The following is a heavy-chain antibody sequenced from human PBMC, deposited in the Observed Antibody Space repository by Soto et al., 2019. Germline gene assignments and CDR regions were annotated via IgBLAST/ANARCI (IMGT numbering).Heavy chain of an antibody. CDR1: GFTFSSYG. Sequence: QVQLVESGGGVVQPGRSLRLSCAASGFTFSSYGMHWVRQAPGKGLEWVAVIWYDGIKKYYADSVKGRFTISRDNSKNTLYLQMNSLRADDTAVYYCARDRNDLWSGSAEAFDLWGPGTMVTVSS. V-gene: IGHV3-33*01. CDR2: IWYDGIKK. J-gene: IGHJ3*01. CDR3: ARDRNDLWSGSAEAFDL. D-gene: IGHD3-3*01.